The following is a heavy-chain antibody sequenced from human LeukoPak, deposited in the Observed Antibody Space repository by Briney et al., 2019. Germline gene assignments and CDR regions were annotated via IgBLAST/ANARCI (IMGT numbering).Heavy chain of an antibody. V-gene: IGHV4-61*02. J-gene: IGHJ5*02. CDR2: VYNSGST. Sequence: SETLSLTCIVSGGSISRGSYYWNWIRQPAGKGLEWMGRVYNSGSTNYNPSLKSRVTISTDMSKNQFSLKLSSVTAADTAVYYCARGIVVAGGWFDPWGQGTLVTVSS. CDR3: ARGIVVAGGWFDP. D-gene: IGHD2-15*01. CDR1: GGSISRGSYY.